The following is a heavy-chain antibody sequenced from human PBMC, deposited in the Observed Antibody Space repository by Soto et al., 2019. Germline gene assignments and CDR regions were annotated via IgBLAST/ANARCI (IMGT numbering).Heavy chain of an antibody. J-gene: IGHJ6*03. V-gene: IGHV1-69*02. D-gene: IGHD3-16*02. Sequence: SVKVSCKASGGTFSSYTSSWVRQAHGQGLEWMGRIIPILGIANYAQKFQDRVTITADKSTSTAYMELSSLRSEDTAVYYCARADMITFGGVLANPYYYMDVWGKGTTVTV. CDR2: IIPILGIA. CDR1: GGTFSSYT. CDR3: ARADMITFGGVLANPYYYMDV.